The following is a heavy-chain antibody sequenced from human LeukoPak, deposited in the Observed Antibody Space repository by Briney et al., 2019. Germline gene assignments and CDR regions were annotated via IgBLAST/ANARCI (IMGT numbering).Heavy chain of an antibody. CDR2: ISWNSGRI. Sequence: PGGSLRLSCAASGFTFDDYAMHWVRQAPGKGLQWVSGISWNSGRIGYADSVKGRFTISRDNAKNSLYLQMNSLRAEDMALYYCARMPSYDFWSGYGKFDPWGQGTLVTVS. CDR3: ARMPSYDFWSGYGKFDP. J-gene: IGHJ5*02. V-gene: IGHV3-9*03. D-gene: IGHD3-3*01. CDR1: GFTFDDYA.